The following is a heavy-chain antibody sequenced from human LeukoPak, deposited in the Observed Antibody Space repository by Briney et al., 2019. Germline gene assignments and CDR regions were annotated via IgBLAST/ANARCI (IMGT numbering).Heavy chain of an antibody. D-gene: IGHD1-26*01. CDR1: GGSISSGGYY. J-gene: IGHJ3*02. Sequence: SQTLSLTCTVSGGSISSGGYYWSWIRQPPGKGLEWIGYIYHSGSTYYNPSLKSRVTISVDRSKNQFSLKLSSVTAADTAVYYCARDPSHEGSYSEGAFDIWGQGTMVTVSS. V-gene: IGHV4-30-2*01. CDR3: ARDPSHEGSYSEGAFDI. CDR2: IYHSGST.